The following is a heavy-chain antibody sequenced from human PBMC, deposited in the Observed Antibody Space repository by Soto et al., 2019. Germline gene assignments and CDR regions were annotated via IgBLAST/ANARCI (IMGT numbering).Heavy chain of an antibody. CDR2: ISGGNT. CDR3: AKAPSSDCNSGACSLRS. V-gene: IGHV3-23*01. Sequence: EVQLLESGGGLVQPGGSLRLSCAASGFTFSNYGMSWVRQAPGKGLEWVSSISGGNTFYAGSVKGRFTISRDNFKNTLYLQMNSLTAEDTAVYYCAKAPSSDCNSGACSLRSWGQGTLVTVSS. J-gene: IGHJ5*02. D-gene: IGHD2-21*01. CDR1: GFTFSNYG.